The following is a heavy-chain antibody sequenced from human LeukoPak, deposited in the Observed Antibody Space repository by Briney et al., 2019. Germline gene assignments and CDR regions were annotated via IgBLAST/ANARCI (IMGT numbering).Heavy chain of an antibody. CDR3: ARFDSSGFDWYFDL. V-gene: IGHV4-59*01. J-gene: IGHJ2*01. CDR2: IYYSGGT. D-gene: IGHD3-22*01. CDR1: GGSISSYY. Sequence: SETLSLTCTVSGGSISSYYWSWIRQPPGKGLEWIGYIYYSGGTNYNPSLKSRVTISVDTSKNQFSLKLSSVTAADTAVYYCARFDSSGFDWYFDLWGRGTLVTVSS.